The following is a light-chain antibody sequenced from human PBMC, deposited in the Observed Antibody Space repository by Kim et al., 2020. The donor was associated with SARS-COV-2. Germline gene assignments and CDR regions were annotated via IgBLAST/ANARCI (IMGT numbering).Light chain of an antibody. CDR1: QSVSDN. V-gene: IGKV3-15*01. Sequence: VSPGDRATLSCGASQSVSDNFAWYQQKPGQAPRLLIYGASTRATGIPARFSGSGFGTLFTLTISSLQSEDFAVYYCHQYNNWPQTFGQGTKVDIK. CDR2: GAS. J-gene: IGKJ1*01. CDR3: HQYNNWPQT.